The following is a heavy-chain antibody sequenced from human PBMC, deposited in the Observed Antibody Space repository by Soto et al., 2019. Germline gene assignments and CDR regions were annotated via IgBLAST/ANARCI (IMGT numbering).Heavy chain of an antibody. D-gene: IGHD3-9*01. CDR1: GFNLSHPW. Sequence: GSLRLSCVASGFNLSHPWMTWVRQAAGKGLEWVGRIKSKTDGGTADYAAPVKGRATISRDDSKNTVYLQMNSLKTEDTAVYYCTTGIYYDILTGYHNVAYWGQGALVTVSS. CDR3: TTGIYYDILTGYHNVAY. CDR2: IKSKTDGGTA. V-gene: IGHV3-15*01. J-gene: IGHJ4*02.